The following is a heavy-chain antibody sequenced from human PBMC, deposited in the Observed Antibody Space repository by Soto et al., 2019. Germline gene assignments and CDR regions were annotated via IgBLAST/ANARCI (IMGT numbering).Heavy chain of an antibody. D-gene: IGHD6-13*01. J-gene: IGHJ4*02. V-gene: IGHV3-33*01. CDR1: GFTFSIDG. CDR2: IWYDGSNK. Sequence: QVQLVESGGGVVQPGRSLRLSCAASGFTFSIDGMHWVRQAPGKGLEWVAVIWYDGSNKYYADSVKGRFTISRDNSKNTLYLQMNSLRAEDTAVYYCARGTYSSSWYSLYYFDYWGQGTLVTVSS. CDR3: ARGTYSSSWYSLYYFDY.